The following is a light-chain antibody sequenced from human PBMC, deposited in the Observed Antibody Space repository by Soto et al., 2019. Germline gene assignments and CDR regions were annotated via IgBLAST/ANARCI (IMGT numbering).Light chain of an antibody. CDR1: HDISIY. CDR3: QQYDSLPLT. V-gene: IGKV1-33*01. Sequence: DIQMTQSPSSLSASVGDRVTITCQASHDISIYLNWYQQKPGKAPNLLIHDASTLRAGVPSRFSGGGSGTDFTFTISSLQPEDIATYYCQQYDSLPLTFGGGTKVEIK. J-gene: IGKJ4*01. CDR2: DAS.